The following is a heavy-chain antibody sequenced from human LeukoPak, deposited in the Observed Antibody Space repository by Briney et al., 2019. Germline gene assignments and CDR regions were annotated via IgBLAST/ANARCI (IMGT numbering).Heavy chain of an antibody. CDR1: GGSISSGSFY. CDR3: ARTPYCTGGSCYGIDY. J-gene: IGHJ4*02. V-gene: IGHV4-61*02. Sequence: PWETLSLTCTVSGGSISSGSFYWSWLRQPAGKGLEWFGRVYAGGSTNDNPTIKSRVTISVDTSNNQLSLKLSSVTAADTAVYYCARTPYCTGGSCYGIDYWGQGTLVTVSS. D-gene: IGHD2-15*01. CDR2: VYAGGST.